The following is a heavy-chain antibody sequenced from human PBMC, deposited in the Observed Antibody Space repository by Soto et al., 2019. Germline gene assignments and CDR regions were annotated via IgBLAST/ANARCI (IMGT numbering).Heavy chain of an antibody. CDR1: CCSLSSISYH. D-gene: IGHD2-15*01. CDR3: ARHTPAISISDH. J-gene: IGHJ4*02. CDR2: IYYSGST. Sequence: SSENLSLPSTFSCCSLSSISYHWGLIPQPPGKGLEWIGSIYYSGSTYYNPSLKSRVTISVDTSKNQFSLKLSSVTAADTAVYYCARHTPAISISDHWGQGTLVTVSS. V-gene: IGHV4-39*01.